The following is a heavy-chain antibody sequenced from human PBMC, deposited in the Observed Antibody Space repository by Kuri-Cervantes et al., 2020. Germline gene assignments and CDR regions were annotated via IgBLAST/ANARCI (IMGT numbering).Heavy chain of an antibody. J-gene: IGHJ4*02. CDR2: ISGSGGST. CDR3: ARDWKWELPFDY. Sequence: GESLKISCAASGFTFSSYAMTWVRQAPGKGLEWVSAISGSGGSTYYADSVKGRFTISRDNSKNTLYLQMNSLRDEDTAVYYCARDWKWELPFDYWGQGTLVTVSS. CDR1: GFTFSSYA. D-gene: IGHD1-26*01. V-gene: IGHV3-23*01.